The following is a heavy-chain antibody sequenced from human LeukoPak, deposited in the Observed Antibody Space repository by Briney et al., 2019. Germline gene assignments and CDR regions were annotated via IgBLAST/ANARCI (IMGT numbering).Heavy chain of an antibody. D-gene: IGHD2-21*02. CDR1: GFTFSIYW. CDR2: INSDGSST. V-gene: IGHV3-74*01. J-gene: IGHJ4*02. CDR3: AREVVLTGVSVFDH. Sequence: PGGSLRLSCAASGFTFSIYWIHWVRQAPGKGLVWVSRINSDGSSTIYADSVKGRFTISRDNAENTVYLQMNSLRAEDTAVYFCAREVVLTGVSVFDHWGQGALVTVSS.